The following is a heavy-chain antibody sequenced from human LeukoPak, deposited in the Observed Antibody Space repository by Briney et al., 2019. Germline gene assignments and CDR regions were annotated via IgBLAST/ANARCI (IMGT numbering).Heavy chain of an antibody. V-gene: IGHV3-23*01. CDR1: GFTFSSYA. J-gene: IGHJ2*01. Sequence: GGSLRLSCAASGFTFSSYAMSWVRQAPGKGLEWVSAISGSGANTYYADSVRGRFTISRDNSKNTLYLQKNSLRADDTAIYYCAKSMTLQWRGFFDLWGRGTHVTVSS. CDR3: AKSMTLQWRGFFDL. D-gene: IGHD6-19*01. CDR2: ISGSGANT.